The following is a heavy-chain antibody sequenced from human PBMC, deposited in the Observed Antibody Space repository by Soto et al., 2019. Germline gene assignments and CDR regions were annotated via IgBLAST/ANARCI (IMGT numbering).Heavy chain of an antibody. V-gene: IGHV3-23*01. CDR2: ISGSGGST. D-gene: IGHD6-13*01. CDR3: AKIPHSSSWYLDAFAI. CDR1: GFTFSSDA. Sequence: EVQLLESGGGLVQPGGSLRLSCAASGFTFSSDAMSWVRQAPGKGLEWVSAISGSGGSTYYADSVKVRFTISTDNSKNTPYLQMNSLTANDTAVYYCAKIPHSSSWYLDAFAIWGQGTMVTVSS. J-gene: IGHJ3*02.